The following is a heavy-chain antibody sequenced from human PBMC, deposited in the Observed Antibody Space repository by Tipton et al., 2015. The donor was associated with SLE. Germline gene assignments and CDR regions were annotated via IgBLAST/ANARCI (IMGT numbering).Heavy chain of an antibody. CDR2: YSAYNGNS. Sequence: QLVQSGAEVKKPGASVRVSCKASGYTFISYDITWVRQAPGQGLEWMGWYSAYNGNSNYAQMLQGRLTMTTDTSTSTAYMELRSLTSDDTAVYYCARVGSLSTSSWSAVGSAMGVWGQGTTVIVSS. CDR3: ARVGSLSTSSWSAVGSAMGV. J-gene: IGHJ6*02. CDR1: GYTFISYD. D-gene: IGHD6-13*01. V-gene: IGHV1-18*01.